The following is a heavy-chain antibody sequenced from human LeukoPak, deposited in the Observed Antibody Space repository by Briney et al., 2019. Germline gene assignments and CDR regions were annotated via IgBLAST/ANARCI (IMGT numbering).Heavy chain of an antibody. CDR2: INPNSGGT. V-gene: IGHV1-2*02. Sequence: ASVKVSCKASGYTFTGYYMHWVRQAPGQGLEWMGWINPNSGGTNYAQKFQGRVTMTRDTSISTAYMELSSLRSEDTAVYYCARGSSGYSYYYYYMDVWGKGTTVTVSS. CDR3: ARGSSGYSYYYYYMDV. J-gene: IGHJ6*03. CDR1: GYTFTGYY. D-gene: IGHD3-22*01.